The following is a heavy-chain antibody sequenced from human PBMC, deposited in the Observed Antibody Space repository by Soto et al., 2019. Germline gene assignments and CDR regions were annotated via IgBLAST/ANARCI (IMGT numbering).Heavy chain of an antibody. CDR2: MYYSGST. D-gene: IGHD3-16*01. J-gene: IGHJ6*03. CDR3: ARGPYYDLIWNYYYMAV. V-gene: IGHV4-59*08. Sequence: QVQLQESGPGLLKPSETLSLSCSVSGGSISGHHWSWVRQTPGKGLDWIGYMYYSGSTNYNPSRKSRVTSSVDTSKNHFSLRLTSVTAADTAVYYCARGPYYDLIWNYYYMAVWGKGTTVTVSS. CDR1: GGSISGHH.